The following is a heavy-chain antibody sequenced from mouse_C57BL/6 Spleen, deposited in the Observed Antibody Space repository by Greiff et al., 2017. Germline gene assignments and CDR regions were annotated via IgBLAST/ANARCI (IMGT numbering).Heavy chain of an antibody. D-gene: IGHD1-1*01. CDR3: AREGSSYAMDY. V-gene: IGHV5-4*01. CDR2: ISDGGSYT. J-gene: IGHJ4*01. Sequence: EVKLMESGGGLVKPGGSLKLSCAASGFTFSSYAMSWVRQTPEKRLEWVATISDGGSYTYYPDNVKGRFTISRDNAKNNLYLQMSHLKSEDTAMYYCAREGSSYAMDYWGQGASVPVSA. CDR1: GFTFSSYA.